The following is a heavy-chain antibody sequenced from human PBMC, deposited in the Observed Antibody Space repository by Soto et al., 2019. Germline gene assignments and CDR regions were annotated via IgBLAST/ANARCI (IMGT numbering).Heavy chain of an antibody. D-gene: IGHD2-21*01. V-gene: IGHV3-23*01. CDR3: AKDQGRNGFIHWFDP. Sequence: GSLRLSCAASGFTFSSYAMSWVRQAPGKGLEWVSAISGSGGSTYYADSVKGRFTISRDNSKNTLYLQMNSLRAEDTAVYYCAKDQGRNGFIHWFDPWGQGTLVTVSS. J-gene: IGHJ5*02. CDR1: GFTFSSYA. CDR2: ISGSGGST.